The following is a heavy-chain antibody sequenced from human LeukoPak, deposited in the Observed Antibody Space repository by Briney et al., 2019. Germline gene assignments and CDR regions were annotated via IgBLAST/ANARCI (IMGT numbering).Heavy chain of an antibody. CDR2: IKQDGSEK. CDR3: ARYRGSNWFDP. J-gene: IGHJ5*02. D-gene: IGHD3-16*01. Sequence: GGSLRLSCAASGFIFSNYWMTWVRQAPGKGREWVANIKQDGSEKYYVDSVKGRFTISRDNAKISLYLQMNSLRAEDTAVYYCARYRGSNWFDPWGQGTLVTVSS. V-gene: IGHV3-7*01. CDR1: GFIFSNYW.